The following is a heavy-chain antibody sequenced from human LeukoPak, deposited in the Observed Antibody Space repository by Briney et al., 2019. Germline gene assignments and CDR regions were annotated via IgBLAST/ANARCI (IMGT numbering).Heavy chain of an antibody. CDR1: GLTFSSYE. CDR3: ARDRSREQDRSLTISGVITPSWFDP. D-gene: IGHD3-3*01. Sequence: PGGSLRLSCAASGLTFSSYEMNWVRQAPGKGLEWVSYISSSGSTIYYADSVKGRFTISRDNAENSLYLQMNSLKVEDTAVYYCARDRSREQDRSLTISGVITPSWFDPWGQGTLVTVSS. J-gene: IGHJ5*02. CDR2: ISSSGSTI. V-gene: IGHV3-48*03.